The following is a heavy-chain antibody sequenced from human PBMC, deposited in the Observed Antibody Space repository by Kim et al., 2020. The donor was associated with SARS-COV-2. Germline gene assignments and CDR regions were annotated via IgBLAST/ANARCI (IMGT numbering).Heavy chain of an antibody. D-gene: IGHD5-18*01. CDR3: ARVGMAEEWTAMVIRRYYYGMDV. V-gene: IGHV3-21*01. CDR2: ISSSSSYT. Sequence: GGSLRLSCAASGFTFSSYSMNWVRQAPGKGLEWVSSISSSSSYTYYADSVKGRFTISRDNAKNSLYLQMNSLRAEDTAVYYCARVGMAEEWTAMVIRRYYYGMDVWGQGTTVTVSS. J-gene: IGHJ6*02. CDR1: GFTFSSYS.